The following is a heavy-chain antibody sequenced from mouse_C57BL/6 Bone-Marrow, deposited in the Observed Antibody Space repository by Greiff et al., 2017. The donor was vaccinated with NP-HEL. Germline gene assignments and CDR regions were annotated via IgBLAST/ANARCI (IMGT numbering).Heavy chain of an antibody. Sequence: QVQLKQSGAELARPGASVKLSCKASGYTFTSYGISWVKQRTGQGLEWIGEIYPRSGNTYYNEKFKGQATMTADKSSSTAYMELRSLTSEDSAVYFCARYRYYYGSSYDAMDYWGQGTSVTVSS. CDR2: IYPRSGNT. J-gene: IGHJ4*01. CDR3: ARYRYYYGSSYDAMDY. CDR1: GYTFTSYG. V-gene: IGHV1-81*01. D-gene: IGHD1-1*01.